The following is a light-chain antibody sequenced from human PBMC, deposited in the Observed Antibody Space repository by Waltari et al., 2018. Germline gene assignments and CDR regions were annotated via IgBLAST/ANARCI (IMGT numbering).Light chain of an antibody. CDR2: TAS. CDR1: QSIDNW. CDR3: QQYNNYLWS. Sequence: DIQMTQSPLTLSASVGDRVTITCRASQSIDNWVAWYQHKPGKAPKLLIQTASSLGSGVTSRFSGSGSGTEVILTINSLQPDDVATYYCQQYNNYLWSFGQGTKVEIK. V-gene: IGKV1-5*03. J-gene: IGKJ1*01.